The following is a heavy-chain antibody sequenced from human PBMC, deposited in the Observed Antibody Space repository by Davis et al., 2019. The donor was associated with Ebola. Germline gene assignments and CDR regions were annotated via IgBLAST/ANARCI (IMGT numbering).Heavy chain of an antibody. CDR2: IYPGDSDT. D-gene: IGHD6-6*01. Sequence: PGGSLRLSCKGSGYSFTSYWIAWVRQMPGKGLEWMGIIYPGDSDTRYSPSFQGQVTISADTSISTAYLQWSSLKASDTAMYYCARPRAARSVSGMDVWGQGTTVTVSS. V-gene: IGHV5-51*01. J-gene: IGHJ6*02. CDR3: ARPRAARSVSGMDV. CDR1: GYSFTSYW.